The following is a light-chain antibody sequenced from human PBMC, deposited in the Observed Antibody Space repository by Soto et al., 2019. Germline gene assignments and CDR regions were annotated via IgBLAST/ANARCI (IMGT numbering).Light chain of an antibody. V-gene: IGLV2-11*01. Sequence: QSALTQPRSVSGSPGPSVTISCTGTSSDVGGYNYVSWYQQHPGKAPKLMMYDVSKRHSGVPDRFSDSKSGNTASLTISGLHAEDEAAYYCCSYAGSYTYVFGTGTKVTVL. CDR1: SSDVGGYNY. J-gene: IGLJ1*01. CDR3: CSYAGSYTYV. CDR2: DVS.